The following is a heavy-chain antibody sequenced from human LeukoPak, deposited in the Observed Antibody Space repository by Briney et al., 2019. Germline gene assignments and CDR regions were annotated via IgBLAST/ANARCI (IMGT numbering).Heavy chain of an antibody. J-gene: IGHJ4*02. CDR2: INSDGSST. D-gene: IGHD3-22*01. V-gene: IGHV3-74*01. Sequence: QPGGSLRLSCAASGFTFSSYWMHWVRQAPGKGLVWVSRINSDGSSTSYADSVKGRFTISRDNAKNTLYLQMNNLRAEDTAVYYCARDYYDSSGYFDGLNYWGQGTLVTVSS. CDR3: ARDYYDSSGYFDGLNY. CDR1: GFTFSSYW.